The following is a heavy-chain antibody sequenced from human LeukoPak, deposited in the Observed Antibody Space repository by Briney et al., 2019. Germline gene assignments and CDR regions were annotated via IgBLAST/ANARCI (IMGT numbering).Heavy chain of an antibody. D-gene: IGHD4-17*01. J-gene: IGHJ4*02. CDR1: GYTFTNYG. V-gene: IGHV7-4-1*01. Sequence: ASVKVSCKASGYTFTNYGMNWVRQAPGQGLEWMGWINTNTGNPTYAQGFTGRFVFSLDTTVSTAYLQIGSLKAEDTAVYYCARGETTVTIVHWGQGTLVTVSS. CDR3: ARGETTVTIVH. CDR2: INTNTGNP.